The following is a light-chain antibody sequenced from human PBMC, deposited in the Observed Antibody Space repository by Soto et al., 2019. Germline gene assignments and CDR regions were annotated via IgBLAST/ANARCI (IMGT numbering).Light chain of an antibody. CDR2: DVS. J-gene: IGLJ1*01. CDR1: SSDVGGYNY. Sequence: QSALTQPASVSGSPGQSITISCTGTSSDVGGYNYVSWYQQHAGKAPKLMIYDVSNRPSGVSNRFSGSKSGNTASLTISGLPAEDEADYYCSSYTSSSTLYVFGTGTKVTVL. V-gene: IGLV2-14*01. CDR3: SSYTSSSTLYV.